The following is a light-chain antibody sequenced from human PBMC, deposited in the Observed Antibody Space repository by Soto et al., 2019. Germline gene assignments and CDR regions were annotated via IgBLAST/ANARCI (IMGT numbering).Light chain of an antibody. J-gene: IGLJ2*01. Sequence: HSALTQPASMSGSPGQSITISCTGTSSDVGGYNYVSWYQHHPDKAPSLMIYDVSSRPSGVSNRFSGSKSGNTASLTISGLQSEDESDYYCRSSTSSSTIVFGGGTQVTVL. V-gene: IGLV2-14*03. CDR1: SSDVGGYNY. CDR3: RSSTSSSTIV. CDR2: DVS.